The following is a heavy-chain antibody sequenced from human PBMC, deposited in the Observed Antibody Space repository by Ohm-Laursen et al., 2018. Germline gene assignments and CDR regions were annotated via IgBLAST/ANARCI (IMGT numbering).Heavy chain of an antibody. CDR3: AKAWGYDFWGSGYYFDY. CDR2: ISWNSGSI. J-gene: IGHJ4*02. Sequence: SLRLSCAASGFTFDDYAMHWVRQAPGKGLEWVSGISWNSGSIGYADSVEGRFTISRDNAKNSLYLQMNSLRAEDTALYYCAKAWGYDFWGSGYYFDYWGQGTLVTVSS. D-gene: IGHD3-3*01. V-gene: IGHV3-9*01. CDR1: GFTFDDYA.